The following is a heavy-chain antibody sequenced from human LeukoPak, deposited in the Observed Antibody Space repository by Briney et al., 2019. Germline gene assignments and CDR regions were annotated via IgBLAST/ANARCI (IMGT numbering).Heavy chain of an antibody. CDR2: ISSSGSTI. J-gene: IGHJ6*04. Sequence: PGGSLRLSCAASGFTFSSYEMNWVRQAPGKGLEWVSYISSSGSTIYYADSVKGRFTISRDNSKNTLYLQMNSLRAEDTAVYYCAKVSSRAYYDFWSGYYHMDVWGKGTTVTVSS. CDR3: AKVSSRAYYDFWSGYYHMDV. V-gene: IGHV3-48*03. D-gene: IGHD3-3*01. CDR1: GFTFSSYE.